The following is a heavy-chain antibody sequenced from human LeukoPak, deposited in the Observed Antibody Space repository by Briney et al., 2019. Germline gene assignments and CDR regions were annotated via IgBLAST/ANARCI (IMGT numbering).Heavy chain of an antibody. CDR2: ISITSAYI. D-gene: IGHD2-2*01. V-gene: IGHV3-21*01. CDR3: AIGGYCTSTTCDAFDF. CDR1: GLTFSSHS. Sequence: GGSLRPSCVVSGLTFSSHSMNWVRQAPGKGLEWVSSISITSAYIYYADSMKGRITISRDNAKNSLYLQMNTLRAEDTAIYYCAIGGYCTSTTCDAFDFWGRGTMVTVSS. J-gene: IGHJ3*01.